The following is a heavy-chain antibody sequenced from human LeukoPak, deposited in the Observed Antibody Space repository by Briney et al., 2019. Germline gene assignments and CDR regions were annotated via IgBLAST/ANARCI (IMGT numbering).Heavy chain of an antibody. V-gene: IGHV3-33*01. D-gene: IGHD2-15*01. CDR3: ARGAEYCSGGSCLDDYYGMDV. CDR2: IWYDGSNK. Sequence: GGSLRLSCAASGFTFSSYGMHWVRQAPGKGLEWVAVIWYDGSNKYYADSVKGRFTISRDNSKNTLYLQMNSLRAEDTAVYYCARGAEYCSGGSCLDDYYGMDVWGQGTTVTVSS. CDR1: GFTFSSYG. J-gene: IGHJ6*02.